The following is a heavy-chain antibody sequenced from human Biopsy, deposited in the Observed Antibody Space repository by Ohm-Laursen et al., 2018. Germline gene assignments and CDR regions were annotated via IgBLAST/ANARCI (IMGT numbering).Heavy chain of an antibody. D-gene: IGHD1-26*01. CDR2: INYRGNT. J-gene: IGHJ4*02. CDR3: ARQGEWEHFADY. V-gene: IGHV4-59*08. CDR1: GASIEDYY. Sequence: SDTLSLTCTVSGASIEDYYWTWIRQAPGKTLEWIASINYRGNTNYNPSLKSRVTMSAHTSTNQFSLKLTSVTAAETAVYYCARQGEWEHFADYWGQGTLVSVSS.